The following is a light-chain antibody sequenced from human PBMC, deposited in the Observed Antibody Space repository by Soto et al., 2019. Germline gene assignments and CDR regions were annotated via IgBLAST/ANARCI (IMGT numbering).Light chain of an antibody. Sequence: EVVLTQSPGTVSLSPGERATLSCRASQSVTSNYLAWYQQKPGQAPRLLIYAASRRATGIPDRFSGSGSGTDFTLSISRRESEHFAVYYCERYGSSVTWTFGQGTKVEIK. CDR3: ERYGSSVTWT. CDR1: QSVTSNY. V-gene: IGKV3-20*01. CDR2: AAS. J-gene: IGKJ1*01.